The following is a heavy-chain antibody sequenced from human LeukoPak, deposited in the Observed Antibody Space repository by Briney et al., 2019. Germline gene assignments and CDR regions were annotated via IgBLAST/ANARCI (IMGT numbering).Heavy chain of an antibody. CDR1: GFIFSKHG. CDR3: AKGGYDWWY. CDR2: IEYDGSRE. V-gene: IGHV3-30*02. J-gene: IGHJ4*02. Sequence: GESLRLSYATSGFIFSKHGMHWVRQAPGKGLEWVAFIEYDGSREYVDSVKGRFTVSRDNSENTLYPQMNSLRAEDTAVYYCAKGGYDWWYWGQGTLVTVSS. D-gene: IGHD5-12*01.